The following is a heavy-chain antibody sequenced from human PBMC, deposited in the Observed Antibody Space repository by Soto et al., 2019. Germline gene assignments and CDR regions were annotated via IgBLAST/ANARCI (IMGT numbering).Heavy chain of an antibody. J-gene: IGHJ5*02. Sequence: ASVKVSFKASGYTFTSYGISWVRQAPGQGLEWMGWISAYNGNTNYAQKLQGRVTMTTDTSTSTAYMELRSLRSDDTAVYYCARDTDFWSGFPNWFDPWGQGTLVTVSS. CDR1: GYTFTSYG. V-gene: IGHV1-18*01. CDR3: ARDTDFWSGFPNWFDP. D-gene: IGHD3-3*01. CDR2: ISAYNGNT.